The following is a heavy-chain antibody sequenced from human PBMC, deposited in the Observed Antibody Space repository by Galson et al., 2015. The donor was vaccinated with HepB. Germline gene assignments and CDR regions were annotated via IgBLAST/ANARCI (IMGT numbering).Heavy chain of an antibody. CDR1: GGTFSSYA. CDR2: IIPIFGTA. V-gene: IGHV1-69*13. J-gene: IGHJ6*02. Sequence: SVKVSCKASGGTFSSYAISWVRQAPGQGLEWMGGIIPIFGTANYAQKFQGRVTITADESTSTAYMELSSLRSEDTAVYYCASRTTVTPSDESDYYYGMDVWGQGTTVTVSS. CDR3: ASRTTVTPSDESDYYYGMDV. D-gene: IGHD4-17*01.